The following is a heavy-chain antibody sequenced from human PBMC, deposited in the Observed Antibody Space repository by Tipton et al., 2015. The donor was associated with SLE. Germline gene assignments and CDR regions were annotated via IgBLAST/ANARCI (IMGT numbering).Heavy chain of an antibody. CDR2: ISSSSNFI. D-gene: IGHD3-3*01. CDR1: GFTFSHYR. V-gene: IGHV3-21*03. Sequence: GSLRLSCAASGFTFSHYRLAWVRQAPGKGLEWISSISSSSNFIYYADSLKGRFTISRDNAKNSLYLQMNSLRAEDTAVYYCAKGIRFLGWFRFDSWGQGTLVTVSS. J-gene: IGHJ4*02. CDR3: AKGIRFLGWFRFDS.